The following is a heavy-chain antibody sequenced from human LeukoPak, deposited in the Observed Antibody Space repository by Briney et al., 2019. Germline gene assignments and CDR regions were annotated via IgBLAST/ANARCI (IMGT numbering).Heavy chain of an antibody. J-gene: IGHJ6*03. CDR3: ASHPTSGYYYYMDV. V-gene: IGHV1-8*02. CDR2: MNPNSGNT. CDR1: GYTFTGYY. Sequence: ASVKVSCKASGYTFTGYYMHWVRQAPGQGLEWMGWMNPNSGNTGYAQKFQGRVTMTRNTSISTAYMELSRLRSDDTAVYYCASHPTSGYYYYMDVWGKGTTVTVSS.